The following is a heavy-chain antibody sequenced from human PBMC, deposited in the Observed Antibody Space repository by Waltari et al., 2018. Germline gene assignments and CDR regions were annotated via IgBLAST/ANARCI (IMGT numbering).Heavy chain of an antibody. V-gene: IGHV3-21*01. Sequence: EVQLVESGGGLSKPGGSLRLSCAAPRSTFSSYRLHWVRQAPGKGLEWVSSISSSSSYIYYADSVKGRFTISRDNAKNSLYLKMNSLRAEDTAVYYCARDSYSSGTFDYWGQGTLVTVSS. J-gene: IGHJ4*02. CDR2: ISSSSSYI. D-gene: IGHD6-19*01. CDR1: RSTFSSYR. CDR3: ARDSYSSGTFDY.